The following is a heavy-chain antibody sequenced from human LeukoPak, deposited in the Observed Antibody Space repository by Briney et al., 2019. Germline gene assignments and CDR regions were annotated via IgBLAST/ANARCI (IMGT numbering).Heavy chain of an antibody. Sequence: PGRSLRLSCAASGFTFDDYAMHWVRQAPGKGLEWVPGISWNSGSIGYADSVKGRFTISRDNAKNSLYLQLNSLRAEDTALYYCAKDTGYYYDSSNYLGYWGQGTLVTVSS. CDR1: GFTFDDYA. V-gene: IGHV3-9*01. CDR2: ISWNSGSI. D-gene: IGHD3-22*01. J-gene: IGHJ4*02. CDR3: AKDTGYYYDSSNYLGY.